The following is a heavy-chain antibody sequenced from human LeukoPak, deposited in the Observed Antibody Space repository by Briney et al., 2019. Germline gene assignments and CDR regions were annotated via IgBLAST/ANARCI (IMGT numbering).Heavy chain of an antibody. CDR3: ARVSYYDSSGYYYAFDY. D-gene: IGHD3-22*01. J-gene: IGHJ4*02. CDR1: GGSISSYY. Sequence: PSETLSLTCTVSGGSISSYYWSWIRQPPGKGLEWIGYIYYSGSTNYNPSLKSRVTTSVDTSKNQFSLKLSSVTAADTAVYYCARVSYYDSSGYYYAFDYWGQGTLVTVSS. V-gene: IGHV4-59*01. CDR2: IYYSGST.